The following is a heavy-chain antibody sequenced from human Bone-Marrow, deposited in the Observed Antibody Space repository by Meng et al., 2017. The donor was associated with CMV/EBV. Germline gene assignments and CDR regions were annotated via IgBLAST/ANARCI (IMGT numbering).Heavy chain of an antibody. CDR3: ARDKQLVLETHRYYGMDV. J-gene: IGHJ6*02. Sequence: SVKVSCKASVGTFSSYAISWVRQAPGQGLEWMGGIIPIFGTANYAQKFQGRVTITTDESTSTAYMELSSLRSEDTAVYYCARDKQLVLETHRYYGMDVWGQGTTVTVSS. CDR1: VGTFSSYA. D-gene: IGHD6-6*01. CDR2: IIPIFGTA. V-gene: IGHV1-69*05.